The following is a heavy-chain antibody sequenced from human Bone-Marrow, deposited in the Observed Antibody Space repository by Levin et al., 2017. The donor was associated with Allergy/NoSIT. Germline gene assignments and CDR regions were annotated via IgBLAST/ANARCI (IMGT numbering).Heavy chain of an antibody. Sequence: PSETLSLTCTVSGGSISNYYWTWIRQPPGKELEWIGYILDSGSTRYNPSLKSRVTISVDTSKNQFSLQLSSMTSADTGIYYYAREQWELPLIDYWGQGTLVTVSS. CDR3: AREQWELPLIDY. J-gene: IGHJ4*02. D-gene: IGHD1-26*01. CDR1: GGSISNYY. V-gene: IGHV4-59*01. CDR2: ILDSGST.